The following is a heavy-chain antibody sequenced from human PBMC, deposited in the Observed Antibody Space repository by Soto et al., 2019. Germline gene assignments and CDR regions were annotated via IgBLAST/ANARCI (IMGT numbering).Heavy chain of an antibody. Sequence: ASVKVSCKASGGTFSSYAISWVRQAPGQGLEWMGGIIPIFGTANYAQKFQGRVTITADESTSTAYMELSSLRSEDTAVYYCAREYYYDSSGTGYYWRQGTLVTVSS. J-gene: IGHJ4*02. CDR3: AREYYYDSSGTGYY. CDR2: IIPIFGTA. CDR1: GGTFSSYA. V-gene: IGHV1-69*13. D-gene: IGHD3-22*01.